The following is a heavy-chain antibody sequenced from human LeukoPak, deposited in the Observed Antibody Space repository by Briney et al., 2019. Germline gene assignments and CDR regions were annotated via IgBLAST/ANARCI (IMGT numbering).Heavy chain of an antibody. CDR3: ARHGSGRYYPAEGRVDY. CDR2: INPSVGGT. Sequence: GASVKVSCKAFGYGFTSYYIHWVRQDPGQGFEWMGIINPSVGGTTYARKFQGRVTMTRDTSTSTVYMELSSLRSEDTAVYYCARHGSGRYYPAEGRVDYWGQGTLVTVSS. CDR1: GYGFTSYY. D-gene: IGHD3-10*01. V-gene: IGHV1-46*03. J-gene: IGHJ4*02.